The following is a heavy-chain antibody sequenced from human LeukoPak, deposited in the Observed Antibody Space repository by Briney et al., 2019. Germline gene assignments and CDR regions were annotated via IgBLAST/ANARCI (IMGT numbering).Heavy chain of an antibody. V-gene: IGHV3-23*01. D-gene: IGHD3-22*01. J-gene: IGHJ4*02. CDR3: ARDPPGDDSSGYYYDQ. CDR2: SCSGGST. Sequence: SCSGGSTYYADSVKGRFTISRDNSKNTLYLQMNSLRAEDTAVYYCARDPPGDDSSGYYYDQWGQGTLVTVSS.